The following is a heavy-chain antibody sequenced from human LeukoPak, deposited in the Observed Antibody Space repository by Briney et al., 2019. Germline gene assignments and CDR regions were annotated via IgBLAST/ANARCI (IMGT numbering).Heavy chain of an antibody. D-gene: IGHD4-23*01. CDR3: AKDYGGDPFDF. J-gene: IGHJ4*02. V-gene: IGHV3-23*01. CDR1: GFTFTSYS. Sequence: GGSLRLSCAASGFTFTSYSMNWVRQAPGKGLEWVSTISGGGGSTYYADSVKGRFTISRDNSKNTLFLQMSSLRAEGTAVYYCAKDYGGDPFDFWGQGTLVTVSS. CDR2: ISGGGGST.